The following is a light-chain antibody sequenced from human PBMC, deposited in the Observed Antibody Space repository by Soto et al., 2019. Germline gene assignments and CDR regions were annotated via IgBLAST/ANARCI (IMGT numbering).Light chain of an antibody. CDR3: ASWDDSLNGPV. CDR1: SSNVGGNP. V-gene: IGLV1-44*01. Sequence: QSVLTQPPSASGSPGQRVTISCSGSSSNVGGNPVNWYQHVQTTAPKLLIYTNTQRPSGVPDRFSCSKSGTSDSLAISGLQSEDEADYYCASWDDSLNGPVFGTGTKVTVL. CDR2: TNT. J-gene: IGLJ1*01.